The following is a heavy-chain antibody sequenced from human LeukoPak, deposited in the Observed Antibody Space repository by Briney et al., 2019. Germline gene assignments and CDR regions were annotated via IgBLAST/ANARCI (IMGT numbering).Heavy chain of an antibody. CDR2: IYHSGST. Sequence: SETLSLTCTVSGYSISSGYYWGWIRQPPGKGLEWIGSIYHSGSTYYNPSLKSRVTISVDTSKNQFSLKLSSVTAADTAVYYCARDFRHYYDTMGAFDIWGQGTMVTVSS. CDR3: ARDFRHYYDTMGAFDI. J-gene: IGHJ3*02. CDR1: GYSISSGYY. D-gene: IGHD3-22*01. V-gene: IGHV4-38-2*02.